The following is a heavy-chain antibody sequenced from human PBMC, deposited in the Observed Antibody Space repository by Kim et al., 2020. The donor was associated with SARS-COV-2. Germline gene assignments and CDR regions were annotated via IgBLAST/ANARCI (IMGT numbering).Heavy chain of an antibody. CDR1: GFTFSNYE. V-gene: IGHV3-48*03. J-gene: IGHJ6*02. Sequence: GGSLRLSCGASGFTFSNYEMTWVRQASGKGLEWLSYITSSGDSMYYADSVKGRFTISRDNAKNSLYLQMNSLRAEDTAVYYCARGRVVVASRSYYHGMDVWGQGTTVTVSS. CDR3: ARGRVVVASRSYYHGMDV. D-gene: IGHD2-15*01. CDR2: ITSSGDSM.